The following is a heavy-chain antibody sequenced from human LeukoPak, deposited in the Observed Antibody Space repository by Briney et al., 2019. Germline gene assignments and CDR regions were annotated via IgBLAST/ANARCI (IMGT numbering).Heavy chain of an antibody. V-gene: IGHV3-74*01. J-gene: IGHJ1*01. D-gene: IGHD3-10*01. CDR3: ARVSGPGLDEYFHL. Sequence: GGSLRLSCAASGFTLSGAWMHWVRQAPGEGLVWVSRINPDGTDTRYADSVKGRFTIPRDDAKHTLYLHINSLRAEDTAVYYCARVSGPGLDEYFHLWGQGTLVTVSS. CDR1: GFTLSGAW. CDR2: INPDGTDT.